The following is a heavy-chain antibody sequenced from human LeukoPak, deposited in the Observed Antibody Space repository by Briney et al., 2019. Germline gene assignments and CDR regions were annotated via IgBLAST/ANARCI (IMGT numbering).Heavy chain of an antibody. Sequence: SETLSLTCTVSGGSISSGSYYWSWIRQPAGKGLEWIGRIYTSGSTNYNPSLKSRVTISVDTSKNQFSLKLSSVTAADTAVYYCARVAAPGMDVWGKGTTVTVSS. CDR2: IYTSGST. V-gene: IGHV4-61*02. D-gene: IGHD6-13*01. CDR1: GGSISSGSYY. CDR3: ARVAAPGMDV. J-gene: IGHJ6*03.